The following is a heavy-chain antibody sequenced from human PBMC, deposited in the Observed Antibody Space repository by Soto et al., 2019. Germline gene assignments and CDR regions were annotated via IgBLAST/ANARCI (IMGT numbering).Heavy chain of an antibody. CDR3: ARDGPEYQLLFLTKGNYGMDV. V-gene: IGHV3-30-3*01. CDR1: GFTFSSYA. Sequence: GGSLRLSCAASGFTFSSYAMHWVRQAPGKGLEWVAVISYDGSNKYYADSVKGRFTISRDNSKNTLYLQMNSLRAEDTAVYYCARDGPEYQLLFLTKGNYGMDVWGQGTTVTVSS. CDR2: ISYDGSNK. D-gene: IGHD2-2*01. J-gene: IGHJ6*02.